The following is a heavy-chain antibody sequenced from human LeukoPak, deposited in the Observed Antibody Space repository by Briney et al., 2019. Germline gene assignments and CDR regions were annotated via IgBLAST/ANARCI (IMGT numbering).Heavy chain of an antibody. V-gene: IGHV3-9*01. CDR1: GFTFDDYA. J-gene: IGHJ4*02. CDR3: AKGLQQLATVGNYFDY. CDR2: ISWNSGSI. D-gene: IGHD6-13*01. Sequence: PGGSLRLSCAASGFTFDDYAMHWVRQAPGKGLEWVSGISWNSGSIGYADSVKGRFTISRDNSKNTLYLQMNSLRAEDTAVYYCAKGLQQLATVGNYFDYWGQGTLVTVSS.